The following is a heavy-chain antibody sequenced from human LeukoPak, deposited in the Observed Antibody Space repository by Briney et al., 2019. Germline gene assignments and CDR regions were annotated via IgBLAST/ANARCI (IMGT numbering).Heavy chain of an antibody. V-gene: IGHV3-9*01. CDR2: ISWNSGSI. D-gene: IGHD6-25*01. Sequence: QPGGSLRLSCAASGFTFDDYAMHWVRQAPGKGLEWVSGISWNSGSIGYADSVKGRFTISRDNAKNSLYLQMNSLRAEDTALYYCAKDIRLYYYYGMDVWGQGTTVTVSS. CDR1: GFTFDDYA. CDR3: AKDIRLYYYYGMDV. J-gene: IGHJ6*02.